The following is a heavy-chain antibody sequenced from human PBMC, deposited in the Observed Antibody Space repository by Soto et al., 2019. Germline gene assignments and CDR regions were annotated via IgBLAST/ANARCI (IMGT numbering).Heavy chain of an antibody. J-gene: IGHJ6*02. CDR1: GDSVSSNSAA. CDR3: AREIRIAAADWDNYYYGMDV. CDR2: TYYRSKWYN. D-gene: IGHD6-13*01. Sequence: SETLSLTCAISGDSVSSNSAAWNWIRQSPSRGLEWLGRTYYRSKWYNDYAVSVKSRITINPDTSKNQFSLQLNSVTPEDTAVYYCAREIRIAAADWDNYYYGMDVWGQGTTVTVSS. V-gene: IGHV6-1*01.